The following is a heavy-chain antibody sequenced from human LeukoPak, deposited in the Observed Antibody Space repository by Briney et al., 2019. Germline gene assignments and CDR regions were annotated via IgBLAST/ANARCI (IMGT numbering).Heavy chain of an antibody. J-gene: IGHJ4*02. D-gene: IGHD4-17*01. CDR3: ARALHIAQTVYFDY. CDR2: IFFTGNT. V-gene: IGHV4-59*08. CDR1: GGSISSYY. Sequence: SETLSLTCTVSGGSISSYYWSWIRQPPGEGLEWFGYIFFTGNTNYNPSLRSRVTISVDTSKNQFSLKLSSVTAADTAVYYCARALHIAQTVYFDYWGQGTLVTVSS.